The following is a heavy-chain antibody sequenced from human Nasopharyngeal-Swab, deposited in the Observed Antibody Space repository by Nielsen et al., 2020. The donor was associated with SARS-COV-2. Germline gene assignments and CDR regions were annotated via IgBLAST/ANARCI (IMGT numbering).Heavy chain of an antibody. V-gene: IGHV4-39*02. CDR1: GGSITSSRHR. CDR3: ARAVLRFGESHLDY. J-gene: IGHJ4*02. D-gene: IGHD3-10*01. Sequence: SETLSLTCTVSGGSITSSRHRWGWIRQPPGKGLQWIGQILVNRYTEYHPSVRGRITVYADTSENYFSLRLSSVTAADTAVYYCARAVLRFGESHLDYWGQGTLVTVSS. CDR2: ILVNRYT.